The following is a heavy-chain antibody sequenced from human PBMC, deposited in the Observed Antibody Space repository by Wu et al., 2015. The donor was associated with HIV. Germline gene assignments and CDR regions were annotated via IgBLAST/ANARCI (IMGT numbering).Heavy chain of an antibody. J-gene: IGHJ4*02. CDR1: GYTFTGYY. CDR3: AMIGGSVTTSDYYFDY. V-gene: IGHV1-2*02. Sequence: QVQLVQSGAEVKKPGASVKVSCKASGYTFTGYYMHWVRQAPGQGLEWMGWINPNSGGTNYAQKFQGRVTMTRDTSISTAYMELSRLRSDDTAVYYCAMIGGSVTTSDYYFDYWGQGTLVTVSS. D-gene: IGHD4-11*01. CDR2: INPNSGGT.